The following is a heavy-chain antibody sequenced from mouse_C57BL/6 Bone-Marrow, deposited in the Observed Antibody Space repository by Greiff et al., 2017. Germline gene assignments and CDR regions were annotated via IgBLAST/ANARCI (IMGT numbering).Heavy chain of an antibody. J-gene: IGHJ1*03. Sequence: VQLQQSGAELVRPGASVKLSCTASGFNIKDDYMHWVKQRPEQGLEWIGWIDPENGDTEYASKFQGKATITADTSSNTAYLKLSSLTSEDTAVYYCTTVEWLRRGYFDVWGTGTTVTVSS. CDR3: TTVEWLRRGYFDV. V-gene: IGHV14-4*01. CDR2: IDPENGDT. D-gene: IGHD2-2*01. CDR1: GFNIKDDY.